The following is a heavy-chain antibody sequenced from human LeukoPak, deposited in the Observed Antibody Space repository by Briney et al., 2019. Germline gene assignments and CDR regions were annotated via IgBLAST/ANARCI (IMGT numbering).Heavy chain of an antibody. CDR3: ARVLIRGVFDY. V-gene: IGHV3-7*04. D-gene: IGHD3-10*01. J-gene: IGHJ4*02. Sequence: GGSLRLSCAASGFTFSSYWMSWVRQVPGKGLEWVANIKKDGSEKKYVDSVKGRFTISRDNAKNSLYLQMNSLRAEDTAVYYCARVLIRGVFDYWGQGTLVTVSS. CDR1: GFTFSSYW. CDR2: IKKDGSEK.